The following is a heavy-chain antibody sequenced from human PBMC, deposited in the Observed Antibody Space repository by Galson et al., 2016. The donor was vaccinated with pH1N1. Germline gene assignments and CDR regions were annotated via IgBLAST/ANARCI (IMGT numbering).Heavy chain of an antibody. CDR1: GYTFTSHY. Sequence: SVKVSCKASGYTFTSHYMHWVRQAPGQGLEWMGLINPSGGSTSYAPKFQGRVTMTRDTSTSTVYMELTSLRSEDTALCFCARDGYGDYVGGDYWGQGTLVTVSS. CDR2: INPSGGST. D-gene: IGHD4-17*01. V-gene: IGHV1-46*01. J-gene: IGHJ4*02. CDR3: ARDGYGDYVGGDY.